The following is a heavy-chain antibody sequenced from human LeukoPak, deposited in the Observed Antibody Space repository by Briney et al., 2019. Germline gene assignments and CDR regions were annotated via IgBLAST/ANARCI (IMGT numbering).Heavy chain of an antibody. J-gene: IGHJ4*02. Sequence: SETLSLTCAVYGESFSGYYWSWIRQPPGKGLEWIGEINHSGSTNCNPSLKSRVTISVDTSKNQFSLKLSSVTAADTAVYYCARSPPYDFWSGYYIGYYFDYWGQGTLVTVSS. D-gene: IGHD3-3*01. CDR3: ARSPPYDFWSGYYIGYYFDY. CDR1: GESFSGYY. CDR2: INHSGST. V-gene: IGHV4-34*01.